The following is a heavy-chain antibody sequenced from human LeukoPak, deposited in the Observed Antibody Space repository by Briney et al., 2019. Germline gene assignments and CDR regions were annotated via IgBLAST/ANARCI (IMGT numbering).Heavy chain of an antibody. CDR3: ARSGVGTTPDY. Sequence: ASVKVSCKASGGTFSNYAISWVRQAPGQGLEWMGWISAYNGNTNYAQKLQGRVTMTTDTSTSTAYMELRSLRSDDTAAYYCARSGVGTTPDYWGQGTLVTVSS. CDR2: ISAYNGNT. D-gene: IGHD4-17*01. CDR1: GGTFSNYA. V-gene: IGHV1-18*01. J-gene: IGHJ4*02.